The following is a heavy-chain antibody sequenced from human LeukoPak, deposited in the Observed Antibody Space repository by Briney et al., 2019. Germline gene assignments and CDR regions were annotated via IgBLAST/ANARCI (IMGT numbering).Heavy chain of an antibody. CDR3: ARGETTMVRGVIIRFLDY. CDR2: INPNSGGT. V-gene: IGHV1-2*02. J-gene: IGHJ4*02. CDR1: GGTFSSYT. D-gene: IGHD3-10*01. Sequence: GASVKVSCKASGGTFSSYTISWVRQAPGQGLEWMGWINPNSGGTNYAQKFQGRVTMTRDTSISTAYMELSRLRSDDTAVYYCARGETTMVRGVIIRFLDYWGQGTLVTVSS.